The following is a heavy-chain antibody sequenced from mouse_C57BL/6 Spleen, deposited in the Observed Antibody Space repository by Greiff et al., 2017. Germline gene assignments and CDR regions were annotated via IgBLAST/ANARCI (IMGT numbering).Heavy chain of an antibody. Sequence: QVQLKESGAELVKPGASVKLSCKASGYTFTEYTIHWVKQRSGQGLEWIGWFYPGSGSIKYNEKFKDKATLTADKSSSTVYMELSRLTSEDSAVYFCARHEEGGYYSNYVFDYWGQGTTLTVSS. CDR2: FYPGSGSI. V-gene: IGHV1-62-2*01. CDR3: ARHEEGGYYSNYVFDY. CDR1: GYTFTEYT. J-gene: IGHJ2*01. D-gene: IGHD2-5*01.